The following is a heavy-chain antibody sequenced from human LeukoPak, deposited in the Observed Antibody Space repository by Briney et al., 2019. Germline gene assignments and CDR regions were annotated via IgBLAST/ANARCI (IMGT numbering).Heavy chain of an antibody. J-gene: IGHJ4*02. CDR3: ARGDWFGYYFDY. CDR2: INPNSGGT. Sequence: ASVKVSCKASGYTFTGYYMHWVRQAPGQGLEWMGWINPNSGGTNYAQKFQGRVTMTRNTSISTAYMELSSLRSEDTAVYYCARGDWFGYYFDYWGQGTLVTVSS. D-gene: IGHD3-10*01. V-gene: IGHV1-2*02. CDR1: GYTFTGYY.